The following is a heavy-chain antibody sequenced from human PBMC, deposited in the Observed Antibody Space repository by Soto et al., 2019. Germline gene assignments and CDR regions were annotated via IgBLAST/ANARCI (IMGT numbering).Heavy chain of an antibody. CDR2: TSHRGTT. J-gene: IGHJ5*02. CDR3: ARDGHSSGWS. Sequence: QVQLQESGPGPVKPSGTLSLNCAVSGGSISSSDWWSWVRQPPGKGLEWIGETSHRGTTTYNPSLKSRLTISVDKSKNQFSLNLRSVTAADTAVYYCARDGHSSGWSWGQGTLVIVSS. V-gene: IGHV4-4*02. D-gene: IGHD6-19*01. CDR1: GGSISSSDW.